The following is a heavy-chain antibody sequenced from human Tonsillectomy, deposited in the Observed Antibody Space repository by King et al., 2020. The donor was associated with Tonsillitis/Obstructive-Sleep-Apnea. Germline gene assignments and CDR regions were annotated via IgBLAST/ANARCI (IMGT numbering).Heavy chain of an antibody. Sequence: VQLQQWGAGLLKPSETLSLTCAVYGGSFSDYYWNWIRQPPGKGLEWIGEINHSGSTNYNPSLKSRVTISVDTSKNQFSLKLSSVTAEDTAVYYCARWDIAVAGLFPSDAFDIWGQGTMVTVSS. CDR1: GGSFSDYY. D-gene: IGHD6-19*01. CDR3: ARWDIAVAGLFPSDAFDI. V-gene: IGHV4-34*01. J-gene: IGHJ3*02. CDR2: INHSGST.